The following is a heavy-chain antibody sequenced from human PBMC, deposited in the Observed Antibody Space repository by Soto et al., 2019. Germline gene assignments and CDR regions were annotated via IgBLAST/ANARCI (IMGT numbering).Heavy chain of an antibody. CDR3: ARYGGDYRTYYYYYYMDV. V-gene: IGHV4-34*01. CDR2: INHSGST. Sequence: SETLSLTCAVYGGSFSGYYWSWIRQPPGKGLEWIGEINHSGSTNYNPSLKSRVTISVDTSKNQFPLKLSSVTAADTAVYYCARYGGDYRTYYYYYYMDVWGKGTTVTVSS. J-gene: IGHJ6*03. D-gene: IGHD4-17*01. CDR1: GGSFSGYY.